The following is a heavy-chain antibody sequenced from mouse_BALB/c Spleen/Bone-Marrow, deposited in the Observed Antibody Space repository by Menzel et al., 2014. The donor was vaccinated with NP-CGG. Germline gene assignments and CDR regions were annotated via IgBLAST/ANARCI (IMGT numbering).Heavy chain of an antibody. CDR3: ASPLYYGLHYYAMDY. D-gene: IGHD1-2*01. CDR1: GFTFSSYA. Sequence: EVQGVESGGGLVKPGGSLKLSCAASGFTFSSYAMSWVRQTPEKRLEWAASISSGGSTYYPDSVKGRFTISRDNARNILYLQMSSLRSEDTAMYYCASPLYYGLHYYAMDYWGQGTSVTVSS. V-gene: IGHV5-6-5*01. J-gene: IGHJ4*01. CDR2: ISSGGST.